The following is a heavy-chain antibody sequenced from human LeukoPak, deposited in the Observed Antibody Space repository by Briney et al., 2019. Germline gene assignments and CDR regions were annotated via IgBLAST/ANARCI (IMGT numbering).Heavy chain of an antibody. CDR3: VRSGIPPNFDY. D-gene: IGHD2-21*01. V-gene: IGHV1-18*04. CDR1: GYTYNIYG. J-gene: IGHJ4*02. Sequence: GASVKVSCKASGYTYNIYGTSRVRQAPGQGLEWMGWITAYTGDTNYSPKFRSRVTMTTDTSTSTAYMELRSLRSDDTAVYYCVRSGIPPNFDYWGQGTLVTVSS. CDR2: ITAYTGDT.